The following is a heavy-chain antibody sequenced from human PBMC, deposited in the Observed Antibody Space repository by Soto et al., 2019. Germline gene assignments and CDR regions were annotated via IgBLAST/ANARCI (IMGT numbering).Heavy chain of an antibody. J-gene: IGHJ6*02. CDR3: AKDVYSNSWADYYYYGMDV. D-gene: IGHD6-13*01. V-gene: IGHV3-74*01. CDR1: GFTFSSYW. Sequence: GGSLRLSCAASGFTFSSYWMHWARQAPGKGLVWVSRISSDGSSTSYADSVKGRFTISRDNSKNTLYLQMNSLRAEDTAVYYCAKDVYSNSWADYYYYGMDVWGQGTTVTVSS. CDR2: ISSDGSST.